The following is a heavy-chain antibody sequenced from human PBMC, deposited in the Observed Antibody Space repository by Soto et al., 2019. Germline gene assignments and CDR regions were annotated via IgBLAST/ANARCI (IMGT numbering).Heavy chain of an antibody. CDR1: GGTFSSYA. D-gene: IGHD3-16*02. J-gene: IGHJ4*02. CDR2: IIPIFGTA. V-gene: IGHV1-69*13. CDR3: ARDMGIGDYVWGSYRSEALDY. Sequence: SVKVSCKASGGTFSSYAISWVRQAPGQGLEWMGGIIPIFGTANYAQKFQGRVTITADESTSTAYMELSSLRSEDTAVYYCARDMGIGDYVWGSYRSEALDYWGQGTLVTVSS.